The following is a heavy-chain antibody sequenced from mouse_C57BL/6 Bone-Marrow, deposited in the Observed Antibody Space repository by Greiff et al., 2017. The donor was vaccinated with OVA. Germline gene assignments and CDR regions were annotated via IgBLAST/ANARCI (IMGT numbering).Heavy chain of an antibody. CDR1: GFTFSSYA. CDR2: ISDGGSYT. D-gene: IGHD1-1*01. J-gene: IGHJ1*03. CDR3: AKNYYGSSGGYFDV. V-gene: IGHV5-4*01. Sequence: EVQLVESGGGLVKPGGSLKLSCAASGFTFSSYAMSWVRQTPEKRLAWVATISDGGSYTYYPDNVKGRFTISIDNAKNNLYLQMSHLKSEDTAMYYCAKNYYGSSGGYFDVWGTGTTVTVSS.